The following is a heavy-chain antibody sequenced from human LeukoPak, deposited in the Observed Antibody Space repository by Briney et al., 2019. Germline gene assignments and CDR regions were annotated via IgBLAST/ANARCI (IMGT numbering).Heavy chain of an antibody. CDR3: ARAVKYYYYYYGMDV. CDR1: GYTFTDYY. J-gene: IGHJ6*02. CDR2: VNPNSGNT. V-gene: IGHV1-8*02. Sequence: ASVKVSCKTSGYTFTDYYIHWVRQATGQGLEWMGWVNPNSGNTGYAQKFQGRVTMTRNTSISTAYMELSSLRSEDTAAYYCARAVKYYYYYYGMDVWGQGTTVTVSS.